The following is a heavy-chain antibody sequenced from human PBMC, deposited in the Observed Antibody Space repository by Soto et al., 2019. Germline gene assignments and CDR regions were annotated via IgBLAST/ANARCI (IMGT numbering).Heavy chain of an antibody. CDR1: GFTFSSYG. CDR3: ADRNDYGSGSYFPFDK. D-gene: IGHD3-10*01. CDR2: ISGSGGST. Sequence: VQLLESGGGLVQPGGSLRLSWSASGFTFSSYGMSWFRQAPGKRLEWFSSISGSGGSTYYADSVKGRFTISRDNTKNTLYLQMSSLRAEDTDVYYCADRNDYGSGSYFPFDKWGQGTMVTVSS. V-gene: IGHV3-23*01. J-gene: IGHJ4*02.